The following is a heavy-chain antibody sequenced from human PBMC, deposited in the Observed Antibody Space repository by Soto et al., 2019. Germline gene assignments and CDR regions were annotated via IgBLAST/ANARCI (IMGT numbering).Heavy chain of an antibody. CDR3: ARDHSSIAARPSNYFDY. J-gene: IGHJ4*02. D-gene: IGHD6-6*01. CDR1: GYTFTGYY. Sequence: ASVKVSCKASGYTFTGYYMHWVRQAPGQGLEWMGWINPNSGGTNYAQKFQGRVTMTRDTSISTAYMELSRLRSDDTAVYYCARDHSSIAARPSNYFDYWGQGTLVTVSS. V-gene: IGHV1-2*02. CDR2: INPNSGGT.